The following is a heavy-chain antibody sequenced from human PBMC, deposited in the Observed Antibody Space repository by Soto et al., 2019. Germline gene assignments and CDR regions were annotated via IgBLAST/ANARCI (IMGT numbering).Heavy chain of an antibody. Sequence: GVSLRLSCSASAFTFRSYEMNWVRQAPGKGLEWVSCIMSSGSTVYYADSLNGRFTISRDTAKNSRHLQMNSLRDEDTAVYYCAGGYQVVGGTSRVVFWGQGTLVAVSS. CDR3: AGGYQVVGGTSRVVF. V-gene: IGHV3-48*03. J-gene: IGHJ4*02. CDR1: AFTFRSYE. CDR2: IMSSGSTV. D-gene: IGHD1-26*01.